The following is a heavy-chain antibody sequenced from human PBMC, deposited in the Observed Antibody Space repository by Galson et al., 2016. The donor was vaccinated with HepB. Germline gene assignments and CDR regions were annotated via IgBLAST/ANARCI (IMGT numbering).Heavy chain of an antibody. D-gene: IGHD6-13*01. V-gene: IGHV3-9*01. Sequence: SLRLSCAASGFTFDVYAMHWVRQAPGKGLEWGSGISWNSGRIGYADSVKGRFTISRDNAKNSLFLQMNSLRPEDTALYYCAKDTPYSSSWFYFDYWGQGALVTVSS. CDR1: GFTFDVYA. CDR2: ISWNSGRI. CDR3: AKDTPYSSSWFYFDY. J-gene: IGHJ4*02.